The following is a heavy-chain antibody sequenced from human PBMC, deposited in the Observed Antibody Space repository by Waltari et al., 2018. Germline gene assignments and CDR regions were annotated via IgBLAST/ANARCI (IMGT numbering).Heavy chain of an antibody. CDR1: GGSFSGHY. D-gene: IGHD2-15*01. Sequence: QVQLQQWGAGLLKHSETLSLTCTVYGGSFSGHYWSWIRQPPGKGQGWIGEINHSGSTNYNPSLKSRVTISVDTSKNQFSLKLSSVTAADTAVYYCARREYCSGGSCYKGLGNWFDPWGQGTLVTVSS. V-gene: IGHV4-34*01. CDR2: INHSGST. CDR3: ARREYCSGGSCYKGLGNWFDP. J-gene: IGHJ5*02.